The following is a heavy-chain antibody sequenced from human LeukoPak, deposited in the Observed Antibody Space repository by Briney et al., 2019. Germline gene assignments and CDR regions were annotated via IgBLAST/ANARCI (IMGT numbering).Heavy chain of an antibody. J-gene: IGHJ4*02. CDR1: GNSISSGDNY. Sequence: SETLSPTCTVSGNSISSGDNYWSWIRQPAGKRLEWIGRIYTSGSTNYNPSLKSRVTISGDTSKNQFFLRLSSVTAADTAVYYCARASYSYDINGWVPFDYWGQGTLVTVSS. CDR2: IYTSGST. D-gene: IGHD3-22*01. V-gene: IGHV4-61*02. CDR3: ARASYSYDINGWVPFDY.